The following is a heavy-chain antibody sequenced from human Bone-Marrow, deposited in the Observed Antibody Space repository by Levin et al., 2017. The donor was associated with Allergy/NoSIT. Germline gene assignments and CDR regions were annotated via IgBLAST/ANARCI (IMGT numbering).Heavy chain of an antibody. J-gene: IGHJ3*02. V-gene: IGHV3-23*01. D-gene: IGHD2-2*01. Sequence: GGSLRLSCAASGFTFSSYAMSWVRQAPGKGLEWVSAISGSGGSTYYADSVKGRFTISRDNSKNTLYLQMNSLRAEDTAVYYCAKGPGSYCSSTSCYEAAWAFDIWGQGTMVTVSS. CDR1: GFTFSSYA. CDR3: AKGPGSYCSSTSCYEAAWAFDI. CDR2: ISGSGGST.